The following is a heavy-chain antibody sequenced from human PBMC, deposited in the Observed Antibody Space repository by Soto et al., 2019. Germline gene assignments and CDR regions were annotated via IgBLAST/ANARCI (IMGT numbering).Heavy chain of an antibody. D-gene: IGHD4-17*01. CDR3: VRQVGDYYFDQ. J-gene: IGHJ4*02. Sequence: SETLSLTCTVSGGSMRSTNYYWGWIRQPPGKGLEWIGHVFFNGITFYNPSLESRVSISVDTSKSQFSLRSNFVPAAAPAVYYCVRQVGDYYFDQWGKRTLVTLSS. CDR1: GGSMRSTNYY. CDR2: VFFNGIT. V-gene: IGHV4-39*01.